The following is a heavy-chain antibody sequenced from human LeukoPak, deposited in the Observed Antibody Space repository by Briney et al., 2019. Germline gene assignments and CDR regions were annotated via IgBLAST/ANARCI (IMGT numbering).Heavy chain of an antibody. J-gene: IGHJ5*02. CDR1: GFTFTNYW. Sequence: GGSLRLSCAASGFTFTNYWMSWVRQAPGKGLELVANIKSDGSEKYYVDSVKGRFTISRDNAKNSLYLRMNTLRAEDTAVYYCARDLGQYYDTSDNWFDPWGQGTLVTVSS. CDR2: IKSDGSEK. V-gene: IGHV3-7*01. CDR3: ARDLGQYYDTSDNWFDP. D-gene: IGHD3-22*01.